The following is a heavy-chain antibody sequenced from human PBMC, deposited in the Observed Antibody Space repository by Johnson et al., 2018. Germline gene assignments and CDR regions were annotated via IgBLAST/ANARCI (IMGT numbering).Heavy chain of an antibody. D-gene: IGHD5-18*01. CDR3: ARLTGIEPDYYYYYMDV. CDR2: IYYTGST. Sequence: QVQLQESGPGLVKPSETLSLTCTVSGGSISSRRYYWGWIRQPPGKGLEYIGYIYYTGSTDYNPSLKSRVTISVDTPKTQFSLKGNSVTAADTAVYYCARLTGIEPDYYYYYMDVWGKGTTVTVSS. CDR1: GGSISSRRYY. V-gene: IGHV4-39*07. J-gene: IGHJ6*03.